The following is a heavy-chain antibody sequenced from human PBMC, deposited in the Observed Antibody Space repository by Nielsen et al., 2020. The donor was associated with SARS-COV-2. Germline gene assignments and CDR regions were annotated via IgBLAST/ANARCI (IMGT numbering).Heavy chain of an antibody. Sequence: GESLKISCAASGFTFSNYGMHWVRQAPGKGLEWVAVISYDGSNKYYADSVKGRFTISRDNSKNTLYLQMNSLRAEDTAVYYCARERVVAIDYWGQGTLVTVSS. CDR3: ARERVVAIDY. J-gene: IGHJ4*02. D-gene: IGHD5-12*01. CDR2: ISYDGSNK. CDR1: GFTFSNYG. V-gene: IGHV3-30*03.